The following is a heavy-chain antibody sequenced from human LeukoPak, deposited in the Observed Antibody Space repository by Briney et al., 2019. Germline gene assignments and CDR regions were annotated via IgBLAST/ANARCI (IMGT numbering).Heavy chain of an antibody. CDR3: ENYCSGWYLIDY. Sequence: GGSLRLSCAVSGFIFSSCATSGVRQAPGKGLKWVSGISGSGGGTNYADSVKGRFTISRDNSKNTLYLQMNSLRAEDTAVYYSENYCSGWYLIDYWGQGTLVTVSS. CDR1: GFIFSSCA. J-gene: IGHJ4*02. CDR2: ISGSGGGT. D-gene: IGHD6-19*01. V-gene: IGHV3-23*01.